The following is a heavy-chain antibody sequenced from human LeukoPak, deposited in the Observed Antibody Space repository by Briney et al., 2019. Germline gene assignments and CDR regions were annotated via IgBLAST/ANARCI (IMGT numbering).Heavy chain of an antibody. CDR3: ARPMTTVTTGDY. CDR1: GFTFSSYA. Sequence: GGSLRLSCAASGFTFSSYAMSWVRQAPGKGLEWVSGINWNGGSTGYADSVKGRFTISRDNAKNSLYLQMNSLRAEDTAVYYCARPMTTVTTGDYWGQGTLVTVSS. D-gene: IGHD4-17*01. CDR2: INWNGGST. V-gene: IGHV3-20*04. J-gene: IGHJ4*02.